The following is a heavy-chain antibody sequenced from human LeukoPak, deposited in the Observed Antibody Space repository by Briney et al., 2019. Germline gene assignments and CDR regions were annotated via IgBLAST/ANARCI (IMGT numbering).Heavy chain of an antibody. Sequence: SQTLSLTCTVSGGSISSGDYYWSWIRQPPGKGLEWIGYIYYSGSTYYNPSLKSRVTISVDTSKNQFSLKLSSVTAADTAVYYCARAEYCGGDCSSFWYFDLWGRGTLVTVSS. V-gene: IGHV4-30-4*01. CDR2: IYYSGST. D-gene: IGHD2-21*02. CDR3: ARAEYCGGDCSSFWYFDL. J-gene: IGHJ2*01. CDR1: GGSISSGDYY.